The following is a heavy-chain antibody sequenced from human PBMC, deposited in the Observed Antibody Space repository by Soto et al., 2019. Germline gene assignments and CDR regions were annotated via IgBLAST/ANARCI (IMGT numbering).Heavy chain of an antibody. Sequence: GGSLRLSCAASGFTVSSNYMSWVRQAPGKGLEWVSSISSSSSYIYYADSVKGRFTISRDNAKNSLYLQMNSLRAEDTAVYYCARKSVLADAFDIWGQGTMVTVSS. CDR1: GFTVSSNY. CDR3: ARKSVLADAFDI. CDR2: ISSSSSYI. V-gene: IGHV3-21*01. J-gene: IGHJ3*02.